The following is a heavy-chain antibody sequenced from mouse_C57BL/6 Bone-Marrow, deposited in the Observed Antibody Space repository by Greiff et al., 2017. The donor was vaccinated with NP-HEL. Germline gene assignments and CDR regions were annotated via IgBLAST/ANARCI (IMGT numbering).Heavy chain of an antibody. D-gene: IGHD3-2*02. V-gene: IGHV1-72*01. Sequence: VQLQQPGAELVKPGASVKLSCKASGYTFTSYWMHWVKQRPGRGLELIGRIDPNSGGTKYNEKFKSKATLTVDKPSSTAYMQLSSLTSEDSAVYYCARGGTAQAFAYWGQGTLVTVSA. CDR1: GYTFTSYW. CDR3: ARGGTAQAFAY. CDR2: IDPNSGGT. J-gene: IGHJ3*01.